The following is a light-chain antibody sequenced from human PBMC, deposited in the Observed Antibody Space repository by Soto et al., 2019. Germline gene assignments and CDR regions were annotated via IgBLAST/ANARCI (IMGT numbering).Light chain of an antibody. Sequence: DIVLTQSPDSLAVSLGERAAINCTSDQSVFYSFNNKNYLVWYQQKQGQPPKKLIYWPSSRESGVPDRFSGGGSGTHFTLTTSSLQAEDVAVYYCQQHYGNPPTLGQGTKLEI. CDR1: QSVFYSFNNKNY. CDR3: QQHYGNPPT. V-gene: IGKV4-1*01. J-gene: IGKJ2*01. CDR2: WPS.